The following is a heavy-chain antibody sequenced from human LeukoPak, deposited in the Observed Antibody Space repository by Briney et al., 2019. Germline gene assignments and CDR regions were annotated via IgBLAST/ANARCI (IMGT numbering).Heavy chain of an antibody. V-gene: IGHV1-2*02. D-gene: IGHD3-22*01. J-gene: IGHJ4*02. CDR1: GYTFTGYY. Sequence: ASVKVSCKASGYTFTGYYMHWVRQAPGQGLEWMGWINPNSGGTNYAQKFQGRVTMTRDTSISTAYMELSRLRSDDTAVYYRASPGSSSGYYYTFDYWGQGTLVTVSS. CDR3: ASPGSSSGYYYTFDY. CDR2: INPNSGGT.